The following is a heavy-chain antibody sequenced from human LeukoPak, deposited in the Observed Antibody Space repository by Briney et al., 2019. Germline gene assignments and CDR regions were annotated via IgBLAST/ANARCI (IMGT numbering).Heavy chain of an antibody. CDR3: ARGLAGAHRIMDV. V-gene: IGHV3-74*01. D-gene: IGHD6-19*01. CDR1: GFTFSTYW. Sequence: GGSLRLSCVPSGFTFSTYWIHWVRQGPGKGLVWVAMTSADGTTTTYADSVKGRFTVSRDNAKNTLYLQMKSLRAEDAAIYYCARGLAGAHRIMDVWGQGTTVTVS. J-gene: IGHJ6*02. CDR2: TSADGTTT.